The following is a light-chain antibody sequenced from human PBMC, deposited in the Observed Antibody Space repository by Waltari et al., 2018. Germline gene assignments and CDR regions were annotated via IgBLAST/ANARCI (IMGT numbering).Light chain of an antibody. V-gene: IGLV1-51*02. CDR2: ENI. CDR3: GTWDSSLSGAV. Sequence: QSVLTQPPSVSAAPGQRVTISCSGGSSNIGNNYVSWYRQFPGTAPKILIYENIERPPGVPARCSCSKSGTSATLDITGLQAGDDAAYYCGTWDSSLSGAVFGGGTHLTVL. CDR1: SSNIGNNY. J-gene: IGLJ7*01.